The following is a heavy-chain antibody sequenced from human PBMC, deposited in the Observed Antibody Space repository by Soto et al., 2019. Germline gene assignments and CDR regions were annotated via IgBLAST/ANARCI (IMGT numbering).Heavy chain of an antibody. J-gene: IGHJ5*02. Sequence: QMQLQESGPGLVKPSETLSLTCTVSGGSISSSSYYWGWVRQPPGKGLEWIGSIHYSGSTYYNPSLKNRVKISIDTSKNRFAMRLSPKTAAETAVYYCMPYSGYTKGRDWFDPWGQGTLVTASS. CDR2: IHYSGST. CDR1: GGSISSSSYY. V-gene: IGHV4-39*01. CDR3: MPYSGYTKGRDWFDP. D-gene: IGHD5-12*01.